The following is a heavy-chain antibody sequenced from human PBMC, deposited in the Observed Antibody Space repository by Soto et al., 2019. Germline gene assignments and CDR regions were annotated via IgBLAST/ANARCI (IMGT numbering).Heavy chain of an antibody. J-gene: IGHJ4*02. Sequence: ASVKVSCKASGYTFTSYDINWVRQATGQGLEWMGWMNPNNTSTGYAQKFQGRVTITRDTSASTAYMELSSLRSEDTAVYYCARSDGPLGDYWGQGTLVTVSS. CDR1: GYTFTSYD. D-gene: IGHD4-17*01. V-gene: IGHV1-8*01. CDR3: ARSDGPLGDY. CDR2: MNPNNTST.